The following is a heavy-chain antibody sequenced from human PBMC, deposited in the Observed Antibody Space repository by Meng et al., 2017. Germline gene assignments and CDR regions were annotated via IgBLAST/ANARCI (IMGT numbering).Heavy chain of an antibody. V-gene: IGHV3-23*01. CDR1: GFTFSSHA. D-gene: IGHD3-10*01. Sequence: VQLWGGGGGLGQRVGSLRLLCADLGFTFSSHAMSWVRQAPGKGLEWVSAISGSGGSTYYADSVKGRFTISRDNSKNTLYLQMNSLRAEDTAVYYCAKDSAITPPFDYWGQGTLVTVSS. CDR3: AKDSAITPPFDY. J-gene: IGHJ4*02. CDR2: ISGSGGST.